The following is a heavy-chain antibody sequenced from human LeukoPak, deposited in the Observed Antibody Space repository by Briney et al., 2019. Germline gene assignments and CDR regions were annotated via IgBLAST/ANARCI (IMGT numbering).Heavy chain of an antibody. Sequence: SVKVSCKASGGTFSSYAISWVRQAPGQGLEWMGGIIPIFGTANYAQKFQGRVTITADESTSAAYMELSSLRSEDTAVYYCARGTGFDYYYYYMDVWGKGTTVTISS. V-gene: IGHV1-69*13. CDR2: IIPIFGTA. CDR1: GGTFSSYA. D-gene: IGHD3-10*01. CDR3: ARGTGFDYYYYYMDV. J-gene: IGHJ6*03.